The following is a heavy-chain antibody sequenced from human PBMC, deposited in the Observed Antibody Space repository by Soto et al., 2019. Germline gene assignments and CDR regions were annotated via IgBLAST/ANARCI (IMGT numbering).Heavy chain of an antibody. CDR2: IKSKTDGGTT. CDR3: TTDRYSGSYFHY. J-gene: IGHJ4*02. V-gene: IGHV3-15*01. CDR1: GFTFSNAW. Sequence: EVQLVESGGGLVKPGGSLRLSCAASGFTFSNAWMSWVRQAPGKGLEWVGRIKSKTDGGTTDYASPVKGRFTISRDDSKNTLYLQMNSLKPEDTAVYYCTTDRYSGSYFHYWGQGTLVTVSS. D-gene: IGHD1-26*01.